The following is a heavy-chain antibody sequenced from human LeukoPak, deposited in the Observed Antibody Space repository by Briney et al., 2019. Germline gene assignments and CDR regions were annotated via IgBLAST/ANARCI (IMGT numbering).Heavy chain of an antibody. J-gene: IGHJ4*02. V-gene: IGHV3-48*01. CDR2: ISSSGSTI. D-gene: IGHD3-22*01. CDR3: ARGRYYDSSGYPTSFDY. Sequence: GGSLRLSCAASGFTFSSYGMSWVRQAPGKGLEWVSYISSSGSTIYYADSVKGRFTISRDNSKSTLYLQMNSLRAEDTAVYYCARGRYYDSSGYPTSFDYWGQGTLVTVSS. CDR1: GFTFSSYG.